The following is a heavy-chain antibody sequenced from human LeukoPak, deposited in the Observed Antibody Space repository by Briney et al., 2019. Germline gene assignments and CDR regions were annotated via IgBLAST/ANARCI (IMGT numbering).Heavy chain of an antibody. Sequence: GGSLRLSCAASGFTFSSCSMHWVRQAPGKGLEWVAVISYDGSIKYYADSVKGRFTISRDNSKNTLYLQMNSLRTEDTAVYFCARDKMSSIAAAGLDYWGQGTLVTVSS. D-gene: IGHD6-13*01. CDR2: ISYDGSIK. CDR1: GFTFSSCS. CDR3: ARDKMSSIAAAGLDY. V-gene: IGHV3-30-3*01. J-gene: IGHJ4*02.